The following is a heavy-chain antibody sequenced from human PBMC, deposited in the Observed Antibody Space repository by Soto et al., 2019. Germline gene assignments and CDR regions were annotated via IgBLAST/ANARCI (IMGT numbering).Heavy chain of an antibody. CDR2: ISGRGTTT. CDR3: ARLGYCSSATCKYYFYYYGMDV. D-gene: IGHD2-2*01. V-gene: IGHV3-48*02. J-gene: IGHJ6*02. Sequence: VGSLRLSCEASGFSFGSYSMNWVGQAPGKGLEWVSFISGRGTTTYYADSVKGRFTVSRDNAKNSLSLEVNSLRDEDTAVYYCARLGYCSSATCKYYFYYYGMDVWGQGTTVTVSS. CDR1: GFSFGSYS.